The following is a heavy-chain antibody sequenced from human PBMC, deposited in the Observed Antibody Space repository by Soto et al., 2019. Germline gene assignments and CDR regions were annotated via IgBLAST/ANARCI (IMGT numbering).Heavy chain of an antibody. CDR2: ISYDGSNT. CDR1: GFTFSSYG. J-gene: IGHJ4*02. V-gene: IGHV3-30*18. CDR3: AKEGGLSGSYYISSSYYFDY. Sequence: QVQLVESGGGVVQPGRSLRLSCAASGFTFSSYGMHWVRQAPGKGLEWVAIISYDGSNTYYADSVKGRFTISRDNSKNTLYLQMNSQRAEDTSVYYCAKEGGLSGSYYISSSYYFDYWGQGTLVTVSS. D-gene: IGHD1-26*01.